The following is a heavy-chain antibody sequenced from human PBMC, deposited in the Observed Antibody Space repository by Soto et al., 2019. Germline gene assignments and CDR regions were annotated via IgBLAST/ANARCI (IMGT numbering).Heavy chain of an antibody. CDR3: ARHGRVVAPAVMQIGCYIDF. D-gene: IGHD2-2*01. J-gene: IGHJ4*02. CDR2: IYYSGST. Sequence: QLQLQESGPGLVKPSETLSLTCTVSGGSIRRSSYYWGWIRHPPGKGLEWIGSIYYSGSTYYNPSLTSRVTTCVSTANIERCQKLSSVSAADAAIYYCARHGRVVAPAVMQIGCYIDFLGQG. CDR1: GGSIRRSSYY. V-gene: IGHV4-39*01.